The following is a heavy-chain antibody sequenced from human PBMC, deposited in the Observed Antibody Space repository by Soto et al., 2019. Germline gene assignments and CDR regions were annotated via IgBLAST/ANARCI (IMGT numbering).Heavy chain of an antibody. V-gene: IGHV3-13*01. J-gene: IGHJ3*02. CDR1: GFTFSSYD. CDR2: IGTAGDT. Sequence: EVQLVESGGGLVQPGGSLRLSCAASGFTFSSYDMHWVRQATGKGLEWVSAIGTAGDTYYPGSVKGRFTISRENAKNSLYLQMNSLRAGDTAVYYCARGDDSSGRGAFDIWGQGTMVTVSS. D-gene: IGHD3-22*01. CDR3: ARGDDSSGRGAFDI.